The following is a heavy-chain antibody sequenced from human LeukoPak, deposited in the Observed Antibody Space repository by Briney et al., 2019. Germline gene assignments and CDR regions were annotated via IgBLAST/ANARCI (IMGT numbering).Heavy chain of an antibody. CDR3: ARLPSGWQDFDY. CDR1: GYSISSGYY. CDR2: IYHSGST. D-gene: IGHD6-19*01. Sequence: PSETLSLTCTVSGYSISSGYYWGWIRQPPGKGLEWIGSIYHSGSTYYNPSLKSRVTISVDTPKNQFSLKLSSVTAADTAVYYCARLPSGWQDFDYWGQGTLVTVSS. V-gene: IGHV4-38-2*02. J-gene: IGHJ4*02.